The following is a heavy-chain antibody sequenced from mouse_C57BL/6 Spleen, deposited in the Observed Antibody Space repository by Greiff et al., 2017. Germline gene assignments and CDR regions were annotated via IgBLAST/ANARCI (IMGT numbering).Heavy chain of an antibody. CDR2: INYDGSST. D-gene: IGHD2-2*01. J-gene: IGHJ1*03. CDR1: GFTFSDSY. CDR3: ARHYGYYWYFDV. Sequence: EVKLEESEGGLVQPGSSMKLSCTASGFTFSDSYMAWVRPVPEKGLEWVANINYDGSSTYFLDSLKIRFIISRYNAKNILYLQMSSLKSEDTATYYCARHYGYYWYFDVWGTGTTVTVSS. V-gene: IGHV5-16*01.